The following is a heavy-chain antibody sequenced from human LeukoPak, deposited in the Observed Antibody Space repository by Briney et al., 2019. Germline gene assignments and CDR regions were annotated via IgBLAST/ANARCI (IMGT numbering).Heavy chain of an antibody. V-gene: IGHV4-39*07. Sequence: PSETLSLTCTVSGGSISSSSYYWGWIRQPPGKGLEWIGTIYYSGSTYYNPSLESRVTISVDTSKNQFSLKLSSVTAADTAVYYCARSKGDSSSRYFGYWGQGTLLTVSS. CDR3: ARSKGDSSSRYFGY. D-gene: IGHD6-6*01. CDR2: IYYSGST. CDR1: GGSISSSSYY. J-gene: IGHJ4*02.